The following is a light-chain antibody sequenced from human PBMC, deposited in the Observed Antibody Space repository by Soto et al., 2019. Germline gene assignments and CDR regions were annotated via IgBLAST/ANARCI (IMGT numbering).Light chain of an antibody. Sequence: EIVMTQSPATLSVSPGERATLSCRASQSVSSKLAWYQQKPGQAPRLLIYRASTRATDIPARFSGSGSGTEFTLTISSLQSEDFAVYYCQKYNNWPPATFGQGTKVDI. V-gene: IGKV3-15*01. CDR3: QKYNNWPPAT. CDR1: QSVSSK. J-gene: IGKJ1*01. CDR2: RAS.